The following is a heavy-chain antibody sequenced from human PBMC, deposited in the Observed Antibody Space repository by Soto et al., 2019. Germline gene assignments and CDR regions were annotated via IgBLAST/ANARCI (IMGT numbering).Heavy chain of an antibody. J-gene: IGHJ4*02. CDR1: GFTFSSYA. Sequence: PGGSLRLSCAASGFTFSSYAMGWVRQGPGKGLEWVAVVSIGGSTHYADSVRGRFTISRDNSKNSLSLQMNSLTAEDTAVYFCAKPRGAGGHFDSWGQGALVTVSS. CDR2: VSIGGST. V-gene: IGHV3-23*01. D-gene: IGHD2-15*01. CDR3: AKPRGAGGHFDS.